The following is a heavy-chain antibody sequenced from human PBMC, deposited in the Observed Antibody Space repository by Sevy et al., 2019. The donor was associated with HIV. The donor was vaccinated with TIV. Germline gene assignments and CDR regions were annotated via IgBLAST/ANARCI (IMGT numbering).Heavy chain of an antibody. CDR2: INPNSGGT. D-gene: IGHD6-13*01. CDR3: ARDPYPIAAARTSDGAFDI. V-gene: IGHV1-2*02. CDR1: GYTFTGYY. Sequence: ASVKVSCKASGYTFTGYYMHWVRQAPGQGLEWMGWINPNSGGTNYAQKFQGRVTMTRDTSISTAYMELSRLRSDDTAVYYCARDPYPIAAARTSDGAFDIWGHGTMVTVSS. J-gene: IGHJ3*02.